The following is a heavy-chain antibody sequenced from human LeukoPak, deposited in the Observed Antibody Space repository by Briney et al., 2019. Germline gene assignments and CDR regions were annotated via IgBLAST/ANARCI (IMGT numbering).Heavy chain of an antibody. Sequence: SETLSLTCAAYGGSFSGYYWSWIRQPPGKGLEWIGEINHSGSTNYNPSLKSRVTISVDTSKNQFSLKLSSVTAADTAVYYCARGPYSSDYWGQGTLVTVSS. CDR2: INHSGST. CDR1: GGSFSGYY. V-gene: IGHV4-34*01. D-gene: IGHD2-15*01. J-gene: IGHJ4*02. CDR3: ARGPYSSDY.